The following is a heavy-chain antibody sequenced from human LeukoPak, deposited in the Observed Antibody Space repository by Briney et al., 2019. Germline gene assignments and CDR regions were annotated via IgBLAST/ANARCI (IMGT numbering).Heavy chain of an antibody. V-gene: IGHV4-34*01. CDR3: ARGRINYGSGSSCFDY. Sequence: PSETLSLTCAVYGGSFSGYYWSWIRQPPGKGLEWIGEINHSGSTNYNPSLKSRVTISVDTSKNQFSLKLSSVTAADTAVYYCARGRINYGSGSSCFDYWGQGTLVTVSS. D-gene: IGHD3-10*01. CDR1: GGSFSGYY. J-gene: IGHJ4*02. CDR2: INHSGST.